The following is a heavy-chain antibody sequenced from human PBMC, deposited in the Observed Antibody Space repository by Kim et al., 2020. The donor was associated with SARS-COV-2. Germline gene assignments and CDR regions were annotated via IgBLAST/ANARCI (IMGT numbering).Heavy chain of an antibody. J-gene: IGHJ6*02. CDR1: GFTFSSYD. CDR2: IGTAGDT. CDR3: ARGGTAAGKVYGAEYGMDV. Sequence: GGSLRLSCAASGFTFSSYDMHWVRQATGKGLEWVSAIGTAGDTYYPGSVKGRFTISRENAKNSLYLQMNSLRAGDTAVYYCARGGTAAGKVYGAEYGMDVWGQGTTVTVSS. V-gene: IGHV3-13*04. D-gene: IGHD6-13*01.